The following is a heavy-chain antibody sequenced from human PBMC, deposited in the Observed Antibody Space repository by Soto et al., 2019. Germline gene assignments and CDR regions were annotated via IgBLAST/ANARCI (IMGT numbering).Heavy chain of an antibody. D-gene: IGHD2-8*01. J-gene: IGHJ5*02. CDR2: IYYSESA. V-gene: IGHV4-59*12. Sequence: SETLSLTCTVSGGSISSYYWNWIRQPPGKGLEWIGYIYYSESANYSPSLKSRVTITVNTSKNKFSLKLSSVTAADSSVYYCARDFNGSPNNWFDPGGQETLVTVSS. CDR3: ARDFNGSPNNWFDP. CDR1: GGSISSYY.